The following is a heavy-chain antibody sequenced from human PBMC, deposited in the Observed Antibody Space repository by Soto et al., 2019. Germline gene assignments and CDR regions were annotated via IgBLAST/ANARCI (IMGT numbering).Heavy chain of an antibody. V-gene: IGHV2-5*01. D-gene: IGHD2-15*01. CDR2: IYWNGDK. CDR1: GFSLSTSGVG. J-gene: IGHJ4*02. Sequence: QITLKESGPTLVKPTQTLTLTCTFSGFSLSTSGVGVGWIRQPPGKALEWLALIYWNGDKRYSPSLKRRLTITKDTSKNQVVLTMTTMDSLDTATYFCARKEGGGYCSGGSCYGVDYWGQGTLVTVSS. CDR3: ARKEGGGYCSGGSCYGVDY.